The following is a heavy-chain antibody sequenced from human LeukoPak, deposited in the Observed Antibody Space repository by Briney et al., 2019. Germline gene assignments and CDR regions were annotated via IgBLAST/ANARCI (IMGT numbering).Heavy chain of an antibody. CDR1: GGSISSGGYY. Sequence: PSQTLSLTCTVSGGSISSGGYYWSWIRQPPGKGLEWIGYIYHSGSTYYNPSLKSRVTISVDSSKNQFSLKLSSVTAADTAVYYCARGGNWNYPQGFDYWGQGTLVTVSS. CDR3: ARGGNWNYPQGFDY. J-gene: IGHJ4*02. CDR2: IYHSGST. D-gene: IGHD1-7*01. V-gene: IGHV4-30-2*01.